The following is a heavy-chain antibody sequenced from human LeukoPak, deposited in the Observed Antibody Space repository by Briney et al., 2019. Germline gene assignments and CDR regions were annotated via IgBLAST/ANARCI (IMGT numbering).Heavy chain of an antibody. D-gene: IGHD1-14*01. CDR3: ARAVSRYGYNHYYYYMDV. Sequence: LSLTCTVSGYSISSGYYWGWIRQPPGKGLEWVSYIIDSGTKIYYTDSVKGRFTISRDNAKNSLYLQMNSLRAEDTAVYYCARAVSRYGYNHYYYYMDVWGKGTTVTISS. CDR1: GYSISSGYY. V-gene: IGHV3-11*04. CDR2: IIDSGTKI. J-gene: IGHJ6*03.